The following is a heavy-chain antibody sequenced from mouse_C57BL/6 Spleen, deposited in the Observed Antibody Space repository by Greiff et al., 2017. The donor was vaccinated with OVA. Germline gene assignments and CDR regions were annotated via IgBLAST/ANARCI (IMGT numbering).Heavy chain of an antibody. D-gene: IGHD2-4*01. CDR3: AREVYDYGFAY. CDR1: GYTFTSYT. Sequence: VKLMESGAELARPGASVKMSCKASGYTFTSYTMHWVKQRPGQGLEWIGYINPSSGYTKYNQKFKDKATLTADKSSSTAYMQLSSLTSEDSAVYYCAREVYDYGFAYWGQGTLVTVSA. J-gene: IGHJ3*01. CDR2: INPSSGYT. V-gene: IGHV1-4*01.